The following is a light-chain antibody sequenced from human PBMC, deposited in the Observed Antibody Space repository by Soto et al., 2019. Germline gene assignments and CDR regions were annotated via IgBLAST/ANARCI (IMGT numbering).Light chain of an antibody. CDR2: SYN. V-gene: IGLV1-44*01. Sequence: QAVVTQPPSASGTPGQRVIISCSGSSSNIGSNTVNWYQQIPGTAPKLLIYSYNQRPSGVPDRFSGSKTATSASLAISGLQSEDEAEYYCAAWDDSLNGVLFGGGTKLTVL. CDR1: SSNIGSNT. J-gene: IGLJ2*01. CDR3: AAWDDSLNGVL.